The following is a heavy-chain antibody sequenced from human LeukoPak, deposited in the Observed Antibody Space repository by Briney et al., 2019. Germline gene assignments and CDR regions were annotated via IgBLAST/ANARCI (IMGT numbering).Heavy chain of an antibody. CDR3: AAKASYFDS. CDR2: TYYRSKWYN. J-gene: IGHJ4*02. CDR1: GDSVSSNSAT. V-gene: IGHV6-1*01. D-gene: IGHD4/OR15-4a*01. Sequence: KDSQTLSLTCAISGDSVSSNSATWNWIRQSPSRGLEWLGRTYYRSKWYNDYAPSVKGRITVNPDTSKNLFSLHLNSVTPEDTAVYYCAAKASYFDSWGQGTLVTVSS.